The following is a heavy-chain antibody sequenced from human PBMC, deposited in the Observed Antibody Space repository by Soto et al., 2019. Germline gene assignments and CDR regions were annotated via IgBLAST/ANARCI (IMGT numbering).Heavy chain of an antibody. V-gene: IGHV1-3*01. CDR1: GYTFTSYA. Sequence: ASVKVSCKASGYTFTSYAMHWVRQAPGQRLEWMGWINAGNGNTKYSQKFQGRVTITRDTSASTAYMELSSLRSEDTAVYYCARPLRYFDGLLPAYYYYGMDVWGQGTTVTVSS. CDR3: ARPLRYFDGLLPAYYYYGMDV. CDR2: INAGNGNT. D-gene: IGHD3-9*01. J-gene: IGHJ6*02.